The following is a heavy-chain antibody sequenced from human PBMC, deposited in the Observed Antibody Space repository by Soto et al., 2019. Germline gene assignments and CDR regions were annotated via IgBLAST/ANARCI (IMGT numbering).Heavy chain of an antibody. J-gene: IGHJ6*03. Sequence: PGESLKISCKGSGYSFTSYCIGWVRQMPGKGLEWMGIIYPGDSDTRYSPSFQGQVTISADKSISTAYLQWSSLKASDTAMYYCATSTPYYYGSGSRYHYYYMDVWGKGTTVTVSS. V-gene: IGHV5-51*01. D-gene: IGHD3-10*01. CDR1: GYSFTSYC. CDR3: ATSTPYYYGSGSRYHYYYMDV. CDR2: IYPGDSDT.